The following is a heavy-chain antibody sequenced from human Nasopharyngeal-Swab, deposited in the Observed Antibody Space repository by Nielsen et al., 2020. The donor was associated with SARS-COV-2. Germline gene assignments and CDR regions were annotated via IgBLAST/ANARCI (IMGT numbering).Heavy chain of an antibody. V-gene: IGHV4-34*01. D-gene: IGHD1-26*01. J-gene: IGHJ4*02. CDR2: INHGGTT. CDR3: ASGGSYFDY. Sequence: GSLRLSCAVYGGSFSGYYWNWIRQPPGKGLEWIGEINHGGTTNYNPSLKGRVTISLDTSKNQFSLKLSSVTAADTAVYYCASGGSYFDYWGQGTLVTVSS. CDR1: GGSFSGYY.